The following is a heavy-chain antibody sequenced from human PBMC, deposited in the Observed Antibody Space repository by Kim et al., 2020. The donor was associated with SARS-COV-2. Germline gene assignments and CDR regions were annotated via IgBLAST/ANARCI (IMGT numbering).Heavy chain of an antibody. CDR3: AREGDGDNRTYNWFDP. CDR2: ISSSSSYI. J-gene: IGHJ5*02. CDR1: GFTFSSYS. D-gene: IGHD1-26*01. V-gene: IGHV3-21*01. Sequence: GGSLRLSCAASGFTFSSYSMNWVRQAPGKGLEWVSSISSSSSYIYYADSVKGRFTISRDNAKNSLYLQMNSLRAEDTAVYYCAREGDGDNRTYNWFDPWGQGTLVTVSS.